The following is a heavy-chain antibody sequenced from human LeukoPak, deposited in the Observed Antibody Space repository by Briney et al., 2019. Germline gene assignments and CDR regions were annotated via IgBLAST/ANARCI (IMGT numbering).Heavy chain of an antibody. J-gene: IGHJ4*02. CDR3: AKDAGTKTYYDILTGYYSDHYFDY. D-gene: IGHD3-9*01. CDR2: ISWNSGSI. V-gene: IGHV3-9*01. CDR1: GFTFDDYA. Sequence: GGSLRLSCAASGFTFDDYAMRWVRQAPGKGLEWVSGISWNSGSIGYADSVKGRFTISRDNAKNSLYLQMNSLRAEDTALYYCAKDAGTKTYYDILTGYYSDHYFDYWGQGTLVTVSS.